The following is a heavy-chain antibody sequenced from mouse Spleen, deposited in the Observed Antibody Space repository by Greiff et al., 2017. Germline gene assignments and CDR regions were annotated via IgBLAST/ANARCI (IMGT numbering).Heavy chain of an antibody. Sequence: VQLQQSGPELVKPGDSVKISCKASGYSFTGYFMNWVMQSHGKSLEWIGRINPYNGDTFYNQKFKGKATLTVDKSSSTAHMELRSLTSEDSAVYYCARDSYYGSSYPFAYWGQGTLVTVSA. CDR2: INPYNGDT. V-gene: IGHV1-20*01. CDR3: ARDSYYGSSYPFAY. D-gene: IGHD1-1*01. CDR1: GYSFTGYF. J-gene: IGHJ3*01.